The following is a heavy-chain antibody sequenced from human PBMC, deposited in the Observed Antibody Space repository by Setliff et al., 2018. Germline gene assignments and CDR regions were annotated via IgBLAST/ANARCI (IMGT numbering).Heavy chain of an antibody. CDR1: GFTFSSYE. Sequence: GGSLRLSCAASGFTFSSYEMNWVRQAPGKGLEWVSYISSSGSTIYYADSVKGRFTISRDNAKNSLYLQMNSLRAEDTAVYYCARDAGFKSRKVPFDLRGRGTLVTVSS. J-gene: IGHJ2*01. V-gene: IGHV3-48*03. D-gene: IGHD2-2*01. CDR3: ARDAGFKSRKVPFDL. CDR2: ISSSGSTI.